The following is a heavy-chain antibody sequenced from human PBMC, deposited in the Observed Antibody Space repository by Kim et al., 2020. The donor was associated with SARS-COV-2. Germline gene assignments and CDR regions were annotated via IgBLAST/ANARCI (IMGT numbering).Heavy chain of an antibody. Sequence: GGSLRLSCAVSGFTFSSYAMSWVRQAPGKGLEWVSAISGSGGSTYYADSVKGRFTISRDNSKNTLYLQMNSLRAEDTAVYYCAKYSSGWYGESFDYWGQGTLVTVSS. J-gene: IGHJ4*02. D-gene: IGHD6-19*01. CDR1: GFTFSSYA. CDR2: ISGSGGST. V-gene: IGHV3-23*01. CDR3: AKYSSGWYGESFDY.